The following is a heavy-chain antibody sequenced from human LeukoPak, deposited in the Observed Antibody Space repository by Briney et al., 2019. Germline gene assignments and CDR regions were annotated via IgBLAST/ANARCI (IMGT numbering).Heavy chain of an antibody. Sequence: ASVKVSCKASGYTFTSYGISWVRQAPGQGLEWMGWISAYNGNTNYAQKLQGRVTMTTDTSTSTVYMELSSLRSEDTAVYYCARAPYWGLRPLDYWGQGTLVTVSS. CDR2: ISAYNGNT. J-gene: IGHJ4*02. V-gene: IGHV1-18*01. CDR3: ARAPYWGLRPLDY. CDR1: GYTFTSYG. D-gene: IGHD7-27*01.